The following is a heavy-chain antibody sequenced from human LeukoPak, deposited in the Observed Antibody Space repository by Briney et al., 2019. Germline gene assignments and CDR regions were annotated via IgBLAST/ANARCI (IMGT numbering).Heavy chain of an antibody. CDR1: GGSISSGGYY. CDR2: IYYSGST. D-gene: IGHD2-15*01. V-gene: IGHV4-31*03. CDR3: ARGTYCSGGSCYDL. J-gene: IGHJ4*02. Sequence: SETLSLTCTVSGGSISSGGYYWSWIRQHPGKGLEWIGYIYYSGSTYYNPSLKSRVTTSVDTSKNQFSLKLSSVTAADTAVYYCARGTYCSGGSCYDLWGQGTLVTVSS.